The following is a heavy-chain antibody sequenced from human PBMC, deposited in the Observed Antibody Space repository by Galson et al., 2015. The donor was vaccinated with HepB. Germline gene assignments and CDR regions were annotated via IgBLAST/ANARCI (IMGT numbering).Heavy chain of an antibody. CDR1: GFTFSNAW. J-gene: IGHJ6*02. CDR3: TTDAPYDYVWGSYRYGYYYYGMDV. Sequence: SLRLSCAASGFTFSNAWMSWVRQAPGKGLEWVGRIKSKTDGGTTDYAAPVKGRFTISRDDSKNTLYLQMNSLKTEDTAVYYCTTDAPYDYVWGSYRYGYYYYGMDVWGQGTTVTVSS. V-gene: IGHV3-15*01. CDR2: IKSKTDGGTT. D-gene: IGHD3-16*02.